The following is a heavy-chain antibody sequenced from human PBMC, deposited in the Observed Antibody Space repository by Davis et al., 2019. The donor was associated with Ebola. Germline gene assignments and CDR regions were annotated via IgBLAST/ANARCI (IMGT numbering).Heavy chain of an antibody. CDR2: ISAYNGNT. V-gene: IGHV1-18*01. CDR3: ARGAPFGWGSGSYYDGANFDY. Sequence: ASVKVSCKASGYTFTSYGISWVRQAPGQGLEWMGWISAYNGNTNYAQKLQGRVTMTTDTSTSTAYMELRSLRSDDTAVYYCARGAPFGWGSGSYYDGANFDYWGQGTLVTVSS. D-gene: IGHD3-10*01. J-gene: IGHJ4*02. CDR1: GYTFTSYG.